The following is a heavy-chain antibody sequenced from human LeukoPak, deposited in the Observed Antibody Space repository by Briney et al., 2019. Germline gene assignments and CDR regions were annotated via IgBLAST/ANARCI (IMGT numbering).Heavy chain of an antibody. CDR2: IFYSGNT. CDR3: ARTYYYGSGSPLPFDY. J-gene: IGHJ4*02. V-gene: IGHV4-59*01. Sequence: AETLSLTCTVTGGSISTYYWRWIRQPPGKGLEWIGYIFYSGNTNYNPSLKSRVTISVDTSKNQFSLKLSSVTAADTAVYYCARTYYYGSGSPLPFDYWGQGTLVTVPS. D-gene: IGHD3-10*01. CDR1: GGSISTYY.